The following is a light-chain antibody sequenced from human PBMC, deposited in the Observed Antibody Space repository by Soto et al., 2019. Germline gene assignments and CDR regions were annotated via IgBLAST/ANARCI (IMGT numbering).Light chain of an antibody. Sequence: QSVLTQPASVSGSPGESITISCTGTSSDVGAYNFVSWYQQDPGKAPKLMIYDVSSRPSGVSNRFSGSKSGHTASLTISGLQAEDEADYSCSSYTSSTPYVVPTGTKLTVL. J-gene: IGLJ1*01. CDR2: DVS. CDR1: SSDVGAYNF. CDR3: SSYTSSTPYV. V-gene: IGLV2-14*01.